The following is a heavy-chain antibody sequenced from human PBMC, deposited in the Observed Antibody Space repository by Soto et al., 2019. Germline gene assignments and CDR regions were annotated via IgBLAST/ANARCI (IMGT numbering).Heavy chain of an antibody. J-gene: IGHJ6*02. V-gene: IGHV3-30*18. D-gene: IGHD2-15*01. Sequence: QVQLVESGGGVVQPGRSLRLSCAASGFTFSSYGMHWVRQAPGKGLEWVAVISYDGSNKYYADSVKGRFTISRDNSKNTLYRQMNSLRAEDTAVYYCAKDRYCSGGSCYELAEYYYYGMDVWGQGTTVTVSS. CDR2: ISYDGSNK. CDR1: GFTFSSYG. CDR3: AKDRYCSGGSCYELAEYYYYGMDV.